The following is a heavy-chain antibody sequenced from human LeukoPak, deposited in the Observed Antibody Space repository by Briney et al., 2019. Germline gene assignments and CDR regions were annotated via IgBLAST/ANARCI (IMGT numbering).Heavy chain of an antibody. V-gene: IGHV3-30-3*01. CDR1: GFTFRRYA. J-gene: IGHJ4*02. D-gene: IGHD4-17*01. Sequence: AGGTLRLSCAASGFTFRRYAMHWVRQTPGKGLEWVAVISYDGSNKYYADSVKGRFTISRDNSRNTLYLQMNSLKFEDTAVYYCARESYGDNYFDYWGQGTLVTVSS. CDR3: ARESYGDNYFDY. CDR2: ISYDGSNK.